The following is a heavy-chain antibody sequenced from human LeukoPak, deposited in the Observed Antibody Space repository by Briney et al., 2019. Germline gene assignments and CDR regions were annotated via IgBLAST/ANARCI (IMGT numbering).Heavy chain of an antibody. CDR2: INPNSGGT. J-gene: IGHJ4*02. V-gene: IGHV1-2*02. D-gene: IGHD5-24*01. CDR3: TRDSYNDYYFDY. CDR1: GYTFTGYY. Sequence: ASVKVSCKASGYTFTGYYLHWVRQASGQGLEWMGWINPNSGGTNYAQKFQGRVTMTRDTSISTAYMELSRLRSDDTAVYYCTRDSYNDYYFDYWGQGTLVTVSS.